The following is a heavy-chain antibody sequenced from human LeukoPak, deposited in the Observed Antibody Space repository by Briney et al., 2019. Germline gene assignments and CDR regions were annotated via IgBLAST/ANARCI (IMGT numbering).Heavy chain of an antibody. J-gene: IGHJ4*02. V-gene: IGHV3-30-3*01. D-gene: IGHD4-11*01. CDR3: ARGRDYANYVLVY. Sequence: PGGSLRLSCVASGFTFSSYAIHWVRQAPGKGLEWVALISYDGSNKYYADSVKGRFTISRDNSNNTLYLQMNSLRAEDTAVYYCARGRDYANYVLVYWGQGTLVTVSS. CDR2: ISYDGSNK. CDR1: GFTFSSYA.